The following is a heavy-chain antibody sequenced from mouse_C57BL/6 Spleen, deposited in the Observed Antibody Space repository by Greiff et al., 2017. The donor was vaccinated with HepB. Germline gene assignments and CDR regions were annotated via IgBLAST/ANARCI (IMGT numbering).Heavy chain of an antibody. V-gene: IGHV5-6*02. CDR2: ISSGGSYT. CDR3: ARRRGQRYFDV. Sequence: EVKVVESGGDLVKPGGSLKLSCAASGFTFSSYGMSWVRQTPDKRLEWVATISSGGSYTYYPDSVKGRFTISRDNAKNTLYLQISSLKSEDTAMYYCARRRGQRYFDVWGTGTTVTVSS. CDR1: GFTFSSYG. J-gene: IGHJ1*03.